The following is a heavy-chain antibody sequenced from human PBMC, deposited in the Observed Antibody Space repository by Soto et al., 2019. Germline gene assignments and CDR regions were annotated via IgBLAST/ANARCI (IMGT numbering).Heavy chain of an antibody. Sequence: ASETLSLTCAVYGGSFSGYYWSWIRQPPGKGLEWIGEINHSGSTNYNPSLKSRVTISVDTSKNQFSLKLSSVTAADTAVYYCARGLFDGVAVADGYYYGMDVWGQGTTVTVSS. V-gene: IGHV4-34*01. CDR3: ARGLFDGVAVADGYYYGMDV. D-gene: IGHD6-19*01. J-gene: IGHJ6*02. CDR1: GGSFSGYY. CDR2: INHSGST.